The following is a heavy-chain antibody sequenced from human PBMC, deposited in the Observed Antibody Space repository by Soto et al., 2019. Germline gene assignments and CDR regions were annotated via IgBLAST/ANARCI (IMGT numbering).Heavy chain of an antibody. CDR2: VSSYRGGT. Sequence: SETLSLTCTVSGGSVDRGDYYWTWIRQPPGKGLEWIAYVSSYRGGTYYNPSLKSLLTISLPTPMNQFSLKLTSVTAADTAVYYCARGYYESSVYFVASPIFDYWGQASLVPVSS. CDR1: GGSVDRGDYY. CDR3: ARGYYESSVYFVASPIFDY. D-gene: IGHD3-22*01. J-gene: IGHJ4*02. V-gene: IGHV4-30-4*01.